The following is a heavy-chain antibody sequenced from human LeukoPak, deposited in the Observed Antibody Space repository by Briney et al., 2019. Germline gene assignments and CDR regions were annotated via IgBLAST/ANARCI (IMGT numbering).Heavy chain of an antibody. CDR2: ISYDGSNK. V-gene: IGHV3-30-3*01. D-gene: IGHD2-15*01. CDR3: ARGFVSYYFDY. J-gene: IGHJ4*02. Sequence: GGSLRLSCAASGFTFSSYAMHWVRQAPGKGLEWVAVISYDGSNKYYADSVKGRFTISRDSSKNTLYLQMNSLRAEDTAVYYCARGFVSYYFDYWGQGTLVTVSS. CDR1: GFTFSSYA.